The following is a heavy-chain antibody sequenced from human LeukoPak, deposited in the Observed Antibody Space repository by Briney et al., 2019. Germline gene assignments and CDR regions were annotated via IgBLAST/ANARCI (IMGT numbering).Heavy chain of an antibody. V-gene: IGHV3-48*03. CDR1: GFTFSSYE. D-gene: IGHD3-3*01. CDR3: ARAQTLFWEFDGFDI. J-gene: IGHJ3*02. Sequence: GGSLRLSCAASGFTFSSYEMNWVRQAPGKGLEWVSYISSSGSTIYYADSVKGRFTISRDNAKNSLYLQMNSLRAEDTAVYSCARAQTLFWEFDGFDIWGRGTKVTVSS. CDR2: ISSSGSTI.